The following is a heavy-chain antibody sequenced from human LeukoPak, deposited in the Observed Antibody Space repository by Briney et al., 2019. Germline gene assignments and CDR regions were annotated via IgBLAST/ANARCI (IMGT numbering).Heavy chain of an antibody. J-gene: IGHJ4*02. Sequence: GESLQISCKGSGYIFTSYWIGWVRQVPGKGLEWMGIIYPGDSDTRYSPSFQGQVTISADKSISTAYLQWSSLKASDTAMYYCARQHNLGGSGSYYNAYDYWGQGTLVTVSS. D-gene: IGHD3-10*01. V-gene: IGHV5-51*01. CDR3: ARQHNLGGSGSYYNAYDY. CDR1: GYIFTSYW. CDR2: IYPGDSDT.